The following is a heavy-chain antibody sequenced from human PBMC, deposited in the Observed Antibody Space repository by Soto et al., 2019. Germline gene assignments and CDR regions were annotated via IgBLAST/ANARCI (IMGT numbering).Heavy chain of an antibody. D-gene: IGHD6-13*01. Sequence: SETLSLTCDVSGVSISENNWSWIRQAPGKGLEWVGYVHFSGSTTYNPSLAPRLNISFDMSKSQVYLQLTSVTAADTAVYYCARFGAAAAHDDNWGRGVLVT. CDR1: GVSISENN. V-gene: IGHV4-59*01. CDR3: ARFGAAAAHDDN. CDR2: VHFSGST. J-gene: IGHJ4*01.